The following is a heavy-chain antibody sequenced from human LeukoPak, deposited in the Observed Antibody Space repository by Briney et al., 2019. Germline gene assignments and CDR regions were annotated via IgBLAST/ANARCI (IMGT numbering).Heavy chain of an antibody. V-gene: IGHV3-66*01. CDR3: ARGGERLAATRY. CDR1: GITLSNY. D-gene: IGHD6-13*01. CDR2: IYSGGST. Sequence: PGGSLRLSCAVSGITLSNYMSWVRQAPGKGLEWVSVIYSGGSTYYADSVKGRFTISTDNSKNTLYLQMNSLRAEDTAVYYCARGGERLAATRYWGQGTLVTVSS. J-gene: IGHJ4*02.